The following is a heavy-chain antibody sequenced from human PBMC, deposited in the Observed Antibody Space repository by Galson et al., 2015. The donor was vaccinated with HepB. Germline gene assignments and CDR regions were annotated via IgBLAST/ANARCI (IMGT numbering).Heavy chain of an antibody. CDR2: ISSSSSYT. V-gene: IGHV3-11*06. J-gene: IGHJ4*02. CDR1: GFTFSDYY. CDR3: AVGTTLFDY. D-gene: IGHD4-17*01. Sequence: SLRLSCAASGFTFSDYYMSWIRQAPGKGLEWVSYISSSSSYTNYADSVKGRFTISRDNAKNSLYLQMNSLRAEDTAVYYCAVGTTLFDYWGQGTLVTVSS.